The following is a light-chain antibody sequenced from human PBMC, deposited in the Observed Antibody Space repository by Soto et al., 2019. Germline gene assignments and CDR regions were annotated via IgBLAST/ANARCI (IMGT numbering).Light chain of an antibody. Sequence: EILLTQYPGTLSWSPGERATLSCGAGQSVSSSYLAWYQQKPRQAPRLLIYGASSRATGIPDRFSGSGSGTDFTLTISRLETEDFAAYYCQQYGSSLGVTFGGGTKVDIK. CDR2: GAS. J-gene: IGKJ4*01. CDR3: QQYGSSLGVT. CDR1: QSVSSSY. V-gene: IGKV3-20*01.